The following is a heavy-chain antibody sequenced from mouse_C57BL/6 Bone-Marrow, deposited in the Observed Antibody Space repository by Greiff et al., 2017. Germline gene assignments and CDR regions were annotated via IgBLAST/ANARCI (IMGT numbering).Heavy chain of an antibody. Sequence: QVQLQQPGAELVKPGASVKLSCKASGYTFTSYWMHWVKQSPGRGLEWIGEIYPRSGNTYYNEKFKGKATLPADKSSSTSYMELRSLTSKDSSVFFCAGGEFYYDYLALFAYWGQGTLVTVSA. CDR2: IYPRSGNT. CDR3: AGGEFYYDYLALFAY. D-gene: IGHD2-4*01. J-gene: IGHJ3*01. CDR1: GYTFTSYW. V-gene: IGHV1-81*01.